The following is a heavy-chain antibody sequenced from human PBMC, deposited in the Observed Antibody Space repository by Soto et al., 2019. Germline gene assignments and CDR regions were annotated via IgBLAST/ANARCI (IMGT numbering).Heavy chain of an antibody. V-gene: IGHV1-2*02. D-gene: IGHD3-16*02. J-gene: IGHJ3*02. CDR1: GYTFTGYY. CDR3: ARGGGQVKSLSGFGAFDI. Sequence: QVQLVQSGAEVKKPGASVKVSCKAPGYTFTGYYMHWVRQAPGQGLEGVGWINPNSGGTNYAQNFQGRVPMTSDTSIITAHMERSRLRTDNKAEYYCARGGGQVKSLSGFGAFDIWGQGTMVNVSS. CDR2: INPNSGGT.